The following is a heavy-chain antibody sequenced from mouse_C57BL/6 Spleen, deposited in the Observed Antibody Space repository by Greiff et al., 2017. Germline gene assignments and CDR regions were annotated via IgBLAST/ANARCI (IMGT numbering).Heavy chain of an antibody. V-gene: IGHV1-52*01. J-gene: IGHJ4*01. CDR1: GYTFTSYW. D-gene: IGHD3-2*02. Sequence: QVQLQQSGAELVRPGSSVKLSCKASGYTFTSYWMHWVKQRPIQGLEWIGNIDPSDSETHYNQKFKDKATLTVDKSSSTAYMQLSSLTSEDSAVYYCARSAQAPLYAMDYWGQGTSVTVSS. CDR2: IDPSDSET. CDR3: ARSAQAPLYAMDY.